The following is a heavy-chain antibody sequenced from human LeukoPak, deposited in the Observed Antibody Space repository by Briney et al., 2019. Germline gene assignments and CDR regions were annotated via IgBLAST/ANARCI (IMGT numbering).Heavy chain of an antibody. V-gene: IGHV5-51*01. CDR2: IYPGDSDT. Sequence: GESLKISCKGSGYSFTTCWIAWVRQMPGKGLEWMGIIYPGDSDTRYSPSFQGQVTISADKSISTAYLQWSSLKASDTAIYYCARLGHYYDSSGYLPYNYWGQGTLVTVSS. J-gene: IGHJ4*02. CDR3: ARLGHYYDSSGYLPYNY. D-gene: IGHD3-22*01. CDR1: GYSFTTCW.